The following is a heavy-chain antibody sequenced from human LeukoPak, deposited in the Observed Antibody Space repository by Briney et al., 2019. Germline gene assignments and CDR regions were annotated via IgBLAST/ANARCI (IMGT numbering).Heavy chain of an antibody. J-gene: IGHJ4*02. CDR2: IIPIFGTA. V-gene: IGHV1-69*06. D-gene: IGHD2-15*01. CDR3: ARGYCSGGSCYSSRYYFDY. Sequence: GASVKVSCKASGGTLSSYAISWVRQAPGQGLEWMGGIIPIFGTANYAQKFQGRVTITADKSTSTAYMELSSLRSEDTAVYYCARGYCSGGSCYSSRYYFDYWGQGTLVTVSS. CDR1: GGTLSSYA.